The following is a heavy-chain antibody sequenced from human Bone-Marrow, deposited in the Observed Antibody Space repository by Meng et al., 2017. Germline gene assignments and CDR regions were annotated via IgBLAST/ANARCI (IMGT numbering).Heavy chain of an antibody. CDR1: GSTFSSYA. Sequence: SLKISCAASGSTFSSYAMHWVCQAPGKGLEWVANIKEDGSEKFYVDSVKGRFTISRDNAANSLYLQMNSLRAEDTAVYYCSRVNWGFTLKYYYYGMDVWGQETTVTVSS. V-gene: IGHV3-7*01. D-gene: IGHD7-27*01. CDR3: SRVNWGFTLKYYYYGMDV. J-gene: IGHJ6*01. CDR2: IKEDGSEK.